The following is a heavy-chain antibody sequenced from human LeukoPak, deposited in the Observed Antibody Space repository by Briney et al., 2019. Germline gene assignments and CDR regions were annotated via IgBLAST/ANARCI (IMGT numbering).Heavy chain of an antibody. V-gene: IGHV4-39*07. CDR3: ARCGIVGATRWFDP. D-gene: IGHD1-26*01. Sequence: SETLSLTCTVSGGSISSSSYYWGWIRQPPGKGLEWIGSIYHSGSTYYNPSLKSRVTISVDTSKNQFSLKLSSVTAADTAVYYCARCGIVGATRWFDPWGQGTLVTVSS. CDR1: GGSISSSSYY. CDR2: IYHSGST. J-gene: IGHJ5*02.